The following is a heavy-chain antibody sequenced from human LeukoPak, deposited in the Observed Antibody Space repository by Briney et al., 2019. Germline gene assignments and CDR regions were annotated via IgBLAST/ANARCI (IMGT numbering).Heavy chain of an antibody. D-gene: IGHD2-8*01. Sequence: SETLSLTCTVSGGSISSYYWSWIRQPPGKGLEWIGYIYYSGSTNYNPSLKSRVTISVDTSKNQFSLKLSSVTAADTAVYYCARRVLGYYYYMDVWGKGTTVTISS. CDR1: GGSISSYY. V-gene: IGHV4-59*08. CDR2: IYYSGST. J-gene: IGHJ6*03. CDR3: ARRVLGYYYYMDV.